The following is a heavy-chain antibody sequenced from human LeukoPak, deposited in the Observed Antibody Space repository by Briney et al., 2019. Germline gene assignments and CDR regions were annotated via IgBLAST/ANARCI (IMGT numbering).Heavy chain of an antibody. V-gene: IGHV1-18*01. CDR2: ISAYNGNT. J-gene: IGHJ1*01. D-gene: IGHD3-22*01. CDR1: GYTFTNYG. Sequence: ALVKVSCKSSGYTFTNYGISWVRQAPGQGLEWMGWISAYNGNTNYAQKFQGRVTMTTDTSTSTAYMELRSLRSDDTAVYYCARDRYYYDSSGYPRPAEYFQHWGQGTLVTVSS. CDR3: ARDRYYYDSSGYPRPAEYFQH.